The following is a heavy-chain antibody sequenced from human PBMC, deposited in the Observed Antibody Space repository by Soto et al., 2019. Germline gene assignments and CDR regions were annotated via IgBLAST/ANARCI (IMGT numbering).Heavy chain of an antibody. CDR2: INPSGGST. CDR3: ARKQGENYYDSSGYYNS. V-gene: IGHV1-46*03. CDR1: GYTFTSYY. D-gene: IGHD3-22*01. J-gene: IGHJ4*02. Sequence: QVQLVQSGAEVKKPGASVKVSCKASGYTFTSYYMHWVRQAPGQGLEWMGIINPSGGSTSYAQKFQGRVTMTRDTSTSTVYMELSSLRSEDTAVYYCARKQGENYYDSSGYYNSWGQGTLVTVSS.